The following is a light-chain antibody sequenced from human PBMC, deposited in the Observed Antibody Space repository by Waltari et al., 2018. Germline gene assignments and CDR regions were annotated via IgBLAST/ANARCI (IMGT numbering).Light chain of an antibody. J-gene: IGLJ7*01. V-gene: IGLV1-40*01. CDR2: EDT. Sequence: QSVLTQPPSVSGAPGQGVAISCIANPPFIDGYYKQWYQQFPGAAPKLLIYEDTKRPSWISERISGARSGPSASLTITGLQSADEADYYCQSHDSNLNVFFGGGTRLTV. CDR3: QSHDSNLNVF. CDR1: PPFIDGYY.